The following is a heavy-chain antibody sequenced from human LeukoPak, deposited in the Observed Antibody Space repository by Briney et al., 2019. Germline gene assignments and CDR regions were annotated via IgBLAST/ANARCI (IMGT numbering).Heavy chain of an antibody. Sequence: GGSLRLSCAASGFTFSNSGMHWVRQAPGKGLEWLGFIRSKTHSGATEYAASVRGRFTISRDDSKSIAYLQMNSLKTEDTAMYYCTRGYSYGFHWGQGTLVIVSS. J-gene: IGHJ4*02. CDR1: GFTFSNSG. V-gene: IGHV3-49*04. CDR2: IRSKTHSGAT. CDR3: TRGYSYGFH. D-gene: IGHD5-18*01.